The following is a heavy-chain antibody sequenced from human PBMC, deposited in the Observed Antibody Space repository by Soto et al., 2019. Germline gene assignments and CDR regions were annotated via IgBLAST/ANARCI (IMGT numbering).Heavy chain of an antibody. D-gene: IGHD2-2*01. J-gene: IGHJ6*02. CDR3: VKDRSVPAAGYGMDV. Sequence: AGGSLRLSCVGSGFTFSSYAMNWVRQTPGSGLEWVSAVSGRGGSTYYAGSVKGRFTISRDNSKSRIFLQMNSLRAEDTAVYYCVKDRSVPAAGYGMDVWGQGTTVTVSS. V-gene: IGHV3-23*01. CDR1: GFTFSSYA. CDR2: VSGRGGST.